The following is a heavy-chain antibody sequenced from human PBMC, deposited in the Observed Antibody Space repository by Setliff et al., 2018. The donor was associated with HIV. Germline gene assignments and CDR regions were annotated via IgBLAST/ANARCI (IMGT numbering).Heavy chain of an antibody. V-gene: IGHV1-18*01. Sequence: ASVKVSCKASGYTFTSYDISWVRQAPGQGLEWMGWISAYNGNTNYAQKLQGRVTMTTDTSTSTAYMELSRLRSDDTAVYYCTRWSSGWPYFDFWGQGTLVTVSS. J-gene: IGHJ4*02. D-gene: IGHD6-19*01. CDR3: TRWSSGWPYFDF. CDR2: ISAYNGNT. CDR1: GYTFTSYD.